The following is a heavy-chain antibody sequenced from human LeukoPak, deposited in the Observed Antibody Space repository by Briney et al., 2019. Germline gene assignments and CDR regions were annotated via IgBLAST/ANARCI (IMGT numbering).Heavy chain of an antibody. CDR2: IYYSGST. J-gene: IGHJ4*02. D-gene: IGHD6-13*01. Sequence: PSETLSLTCTVSGGSISSYYWSWIRQPPGKGLEWIGYIYYSGSTNYNSSLKSRVTISVDTSKNQFSLKLSSVTAADTAVYYCARMLSSSWYGELAADYWGQGTLVTVSS. CDR1: GGSISSYY. CDR3: ARMLSSSWYGELAADY. V-gene: IGHV4-59*12.